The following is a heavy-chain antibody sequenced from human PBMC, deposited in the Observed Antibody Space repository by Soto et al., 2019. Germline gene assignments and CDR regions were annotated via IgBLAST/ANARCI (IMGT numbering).Heavy chain of an antibody. Sequence: PSETLSLTCTVSGGSISGYYCSWIRQPPGKGLEWIVYIYYSDTTINPPSLRSRATIAVDTSNTAFPLKLSFETAAATAVYYCGRGRPDSSGWYNAWGQGTLVTVSS. D-gene: IGHD6-19*01. V-gene: IGHV4-59*01. CDR1: GGSISGYY. CDR2: IYYSDTT. J-gene: IGHJ5*01. CDR3: GRGRPDSSGWYNA.